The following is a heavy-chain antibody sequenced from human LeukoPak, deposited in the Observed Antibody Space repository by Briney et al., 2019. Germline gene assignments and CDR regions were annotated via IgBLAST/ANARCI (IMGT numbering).Heavy chain of an antibody. CDR2: ISGSAGSP. J-gene: IGHJ4*02. V-gene: IGHV3-23*01. CDR1: GFTFSWYA. CDR3: AKDLQVSSAYHFDY. D-gene: IGHD6-19*01. Sequence: GGSLRLSCAASGFTFSWYAMSWVRQAPGKGLEWVSAISGSAGSPHYADSVRGRFTISRGNSRNTLYLQMNSLRAEDTAVYYCAKDLQVSSAYHFDYWGRGTLVSVSS.